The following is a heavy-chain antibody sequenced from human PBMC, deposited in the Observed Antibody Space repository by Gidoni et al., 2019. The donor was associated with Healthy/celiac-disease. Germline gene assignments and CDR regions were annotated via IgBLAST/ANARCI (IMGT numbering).Heavy chain of an antibody. CDR2: VYYTGNT. V-gene: IGHV4-59*11. CDR1: GGSISSHY. Sequence: QVQLQESGPGLVKPSETLSLTCTVSGGSISSHYWSWIRQPPGKGLEWVGDVYYTGNTNYNPSLKSRVTISIDTSRIQFSLNLTSVTAADTAVYYCARAWGTSRGGEFDYRGQGTLITVSS. J-gene: IGHJ4*02. CDR3: ARAWGTSRGGEFDY. D-gene: IGHD3-16*01.